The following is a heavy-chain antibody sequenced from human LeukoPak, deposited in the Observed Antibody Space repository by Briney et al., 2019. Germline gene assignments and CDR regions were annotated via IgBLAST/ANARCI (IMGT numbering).Heavy chain of an antibody. CDR3: TRGSSSQYFLH. V-gene: IGHV1-18*01. CDR2: ISAYSGNT. J-gene: IGHJ1*01. D-gene: IGHD6-6*01. Sequence: ASVKVTCKTSNYTFTSYPVSRVRQAPGQGLEWMGWISAYSGNTNYAQKVQGRVTMTTDTSTNTAYMELASLRPDDTAIYYCTRGSSSQYFLHWGQGTLVTVSS. CDR1: NYTFTSYP.